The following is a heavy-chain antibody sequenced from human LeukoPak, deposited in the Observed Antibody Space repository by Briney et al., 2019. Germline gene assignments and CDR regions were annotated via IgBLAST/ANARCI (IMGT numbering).Heavy chain of an antibody. J-gene: IGHJ4*02. D-gene: IGHD3-22*01. V-gene: IGHV3-21*01. CDR2: ISSSSSYI. CDR3: ARALNYYDSSGYLY. CDR1: GFTFSSYS. Sequence: GGSLRLSCAASGFTFSSYSMNWVRQAPGKGLEWVSSISSSSSYIYYADSVKGRFTISRDNAKNSLYLQMNSLRAEDTAVYYCARALNYYDSSGYLYWGQGTLVTVSS.